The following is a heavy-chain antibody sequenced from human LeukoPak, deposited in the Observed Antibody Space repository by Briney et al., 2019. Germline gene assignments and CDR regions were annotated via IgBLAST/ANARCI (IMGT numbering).Heavy chain of an antibody. CDR3: ARDIVGAKAPFDY. J-gene: IGHJ4*02. D-gene: IGHD1-26*01. CDR2: IIPILGIA. CDR1: GGTFSSYA. Sequence: ASVKVSCEASGGTFSSYAISWVRQAPGQGLEWMGRIIPILGIANYAQKFQGRVTITADKSTSTAYMELSSLRSEDTAVYYCARDIVGAKAPFDYWGQGTLVTVSS. V-gene: IGHV1-69*04.